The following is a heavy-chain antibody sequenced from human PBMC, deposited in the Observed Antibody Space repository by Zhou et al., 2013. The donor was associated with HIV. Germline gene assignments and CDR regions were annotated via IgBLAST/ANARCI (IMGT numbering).Heavy chain of an antibody. CDR1: GYTFTSYG. V-gene: IGHV1-18*01. D-gene: IGHD2-2*02. CDR3: ATSLKPAAIPAFDI. J-gene: IGHJ3*02. CDR2: TNIYNDT. Sequence: QVQLVQSGGEVKKPGASVKVSCKASGYTFTSYGISWVRQAPGQGLEWMGWTNIYNDTNYAQKFQDRVTVTTDTSTSTAYMELRSLRSDDTAVYYCATSLKPAAIPAFDIWGQGTMVTVSS.